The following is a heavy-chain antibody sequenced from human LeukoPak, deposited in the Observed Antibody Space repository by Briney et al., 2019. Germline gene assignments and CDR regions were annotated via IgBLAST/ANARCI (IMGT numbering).Heavy chain of an antibody. Sequence: ASVKVSCKASGYTFTVYYMHWVRQAPGQGLEWMGWINPNSGGTNYAQKFQGRVTITRDTSISTAYMELSRLRSDDTAVYYCARVHRYSSSWYRCFDYWGQGTLVTVSS. V-gene: IGHV1-2*02. CDR1: GYTFTVYY. CDR2: INPNSGGT. J-gene: IGHJ4*02. CDR3: ARVHRYSSSWYRCFDY. D-gene: IGHD6-13*01.